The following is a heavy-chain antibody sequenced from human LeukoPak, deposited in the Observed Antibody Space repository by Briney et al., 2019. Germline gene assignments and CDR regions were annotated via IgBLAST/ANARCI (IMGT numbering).Heavy chain of an antibody. D-gene: IGHD2-21*02. J-gene: IGHJ3*02. Sequence: SETLSLTCAVSGGSNSSSYWWSWVRQPPGKGLEWIGEVYHSGSTNYSPSLKSRVTLSVDKSKNQFSLRLSSVTAADTAVYYCAGAYCGGDCYSGRTFDIWGQGTMVTVSS. CDR2: VYHSGST. CDR3: AGAYCGGDCYSGRTFDI. CDR1: GGSNSSSYW. V-gene: IGHV4-4*02.